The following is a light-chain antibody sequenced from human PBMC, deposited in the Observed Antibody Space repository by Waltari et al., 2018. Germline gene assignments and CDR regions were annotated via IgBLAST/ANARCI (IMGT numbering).Light chain of an antibody. Sequence: DILMSPSPDSLAASLSERAPMPSKSRPGVLDTTNNKIYVAWYQQKPGQPPELLIYWASTRESGVPDRCSGSGSVTNVTLTISSLQAEDVAVYYCQQYHSPPQTFGGGTKVEIK. J-gene: IGKJ4*01. CDR3: QQYHSPPQT. V-gene: IGKV4-1*01. CDR1: PGVLDTTNNKIY. CDR2: WAS.